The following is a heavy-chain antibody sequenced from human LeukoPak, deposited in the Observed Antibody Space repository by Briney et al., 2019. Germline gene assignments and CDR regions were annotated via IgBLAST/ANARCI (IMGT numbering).Heavy chain of an antibody. CDR2: INPSSGGT. CDR1: GYTFTGYY. CDR3: ARDLTTVVTGHWYFDL. D-gene: IGHD4-23*01. J-gene: IGHJ2*01. V-gene: IGHV1-2*02. Sequence: ASVKVSCKASGYTFTGYYMHWVRQAPGQGLEWMGWINPSSGGTNYAQKFQGRVTMTRDTSISTAYMELSRLRSDDTAVYYCARDLTTVVTGHWYFDLWGRGTLVTVSS.